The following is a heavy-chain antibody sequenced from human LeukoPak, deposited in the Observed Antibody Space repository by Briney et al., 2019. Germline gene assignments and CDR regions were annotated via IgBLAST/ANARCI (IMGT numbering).Heavy chain of an antibody. V-gene: IGHV3-7*01. CDR2: IKQDGSEK. J-gene: IGHJ4*02. Sequence: PGGSLRLSCAASGSTFSSYWMSWVRQAPGKGLEWVANIKQDGSEKYYVDSVKGRFTISRDNAKNSLYLQMNSLRAEDTAVYYCARHSGHDFDYWGQGTLVTVSS. D-gene: IGHD2-15*01. CDR3: ARHSGHDFDY. CDR1: GSTFSSYW.